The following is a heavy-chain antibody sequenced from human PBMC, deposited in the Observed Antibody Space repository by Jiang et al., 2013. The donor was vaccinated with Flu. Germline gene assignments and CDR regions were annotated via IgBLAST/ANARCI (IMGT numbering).Heavy chain of an antibody. CDR1: GYTFTTYT. Sequence: SGAEVKKPGASVKVSCKASGYTFTTYTVHWVRQAPGQRLEWMGWINAGNGNTKYSQKFQGRVTITRDTSATTAYMELSSLRSEDTAVYYCARGGVGATTSLLGFDYWGQGTLVTVSS. J-gene: IGHJ4*02. D-gene: IGHD1-26*01. CDR3: ARGGVGATTSLLGFDY. V-gene: IGHV1-3*01. CDR2: INAGNGNT.